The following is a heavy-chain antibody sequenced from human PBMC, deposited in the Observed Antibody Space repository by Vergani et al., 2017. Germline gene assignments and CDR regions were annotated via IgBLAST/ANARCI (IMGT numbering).Heavy chain of an antibody. CDR1: GFKFSQFG. Sequence: VQLVESGGGVVQPGTSLRLSCEASGFKFSQFGMHWVRQGPGKGLEWVAGIWHDGSNEKYVDSVQGRFTISRDNSKNTLYLEMESLRVEDTAVYFCARDKSKRAPAVMGTYYYYMDVWGKGTKVTVSS. J-gene: IGHJ6*03. D-gene: IGHD3-16*01. CDR2: IWHDGSNE. V-gene: IGHV3-33*01. CDR3: ARDKSKRAPAVMGTYYYYMDV.